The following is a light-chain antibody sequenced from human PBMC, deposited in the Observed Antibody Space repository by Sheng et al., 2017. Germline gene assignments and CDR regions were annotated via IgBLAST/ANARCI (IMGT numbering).Light chain of an antibody. Sequence: EIVMTQSPATLSVSPGERATLSCRASQIVSSNLAWYQQKPGQAPRLLIYGASTRATSIPARFSGSGSGTEFTLTINSLQSEDSALYYCQQYNNWPPLTFGGGTKVEIK. CDR2: GAS. CDR1: QIVSSN. V-gene: IGKV3-15*01. J-gene: IGKJ4*01. CDR3: QQYNNWPPLT.